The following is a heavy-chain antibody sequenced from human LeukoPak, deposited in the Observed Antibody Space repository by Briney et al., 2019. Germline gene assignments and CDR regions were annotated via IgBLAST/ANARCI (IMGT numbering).Heavy chain of an antibody. D-gene: IGHD3-22*01. CDR2: IIPILGIA. CDR1: GGTFSSYA. J-gene: IGHJ4*02. Sequence: GASVKVSCKASGGTFSSYAISWVRQAPGQGLEWMGRIIPILGIANYAQKFQGRVTITADKSTSTAYMELSSLRSEDTAVYYCARFDSSGYYLDYWGQGTLVTVSS. V-gene: IGHV1-69*04. CDR3: ARFDSSGYYLDY.